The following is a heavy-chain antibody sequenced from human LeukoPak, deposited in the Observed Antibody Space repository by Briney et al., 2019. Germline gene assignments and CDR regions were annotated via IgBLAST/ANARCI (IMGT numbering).Heavy chain of an antibody. CDR3: VRDMKPINWHFDL. D-gene: IGHD3-16*01. Sequence: SETLSLTCTVSGVSISSYYWSWIRQPPGKGLEWIGYIYYSGSTNYNPSLKSRVTISVDTSKNQFSLKLSSVTAADTAVYYCVRDMKPINWHFDLWGRGTLVTVSS. V-gene: IGHV4-59*01. CDR1: GVSISSYY. CDR2: IYYSGST. J-gene: IGHJ2*01.